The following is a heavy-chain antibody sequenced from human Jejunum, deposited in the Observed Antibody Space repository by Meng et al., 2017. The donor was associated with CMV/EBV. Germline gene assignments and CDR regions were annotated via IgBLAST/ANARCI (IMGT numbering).Heavy chain of an antibody. V-gene: IGHV4-34*02. J-gene: IGHJ4*02. CDR3: ARGLSTSSSGY. CDR2: IYYTGST. CDR1: GGSLSDYC. Sequence: QVQLQQWGAGLLKPSETLSLTCAVYGGSLSDYCCHWIRQPPGKGLEWIGSIYYTGSTYYNPSLKSRLTISIDTSKNQFSLKLSSVTAADTAIYYCARGLSTSSSGYWGQGTLVTVSS. D-gene: IGHD6-6*01.